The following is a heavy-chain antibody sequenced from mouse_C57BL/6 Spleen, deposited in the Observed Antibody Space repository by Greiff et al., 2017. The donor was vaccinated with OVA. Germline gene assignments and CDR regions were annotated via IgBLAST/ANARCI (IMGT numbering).Heavy chain of an antibody. CDR1: GFTFSSYG. J-gene: IGHJ1*03. Sequence: EVKVVESGGDLVKPGGSLKLSCAASGFTFSSYGMSWVRQTPDKRLEWVATISSGGSYTYYPDSVKGRFTISRDNAKNTLYLQMSSLKSEDTAMYYCARQAGMADWYFDVWGTGTTVTVSS. V-gene: IGHV5-6*01. CDR2: ISSGGSYT. D-gene: IGHD2-3*01. CDR3: ARQAGMADWYFDV.